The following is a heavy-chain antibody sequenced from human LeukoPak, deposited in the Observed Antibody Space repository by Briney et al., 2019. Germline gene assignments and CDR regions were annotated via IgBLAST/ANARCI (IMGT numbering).Heavy chain of an antibody. CDR2: INHSGST. CDR3: ARAPFWFDP. V-gene: IGHV4-34*01. J-gene: IGHJ5*02. Sequence: PGGSLRLSCAASGFTFSSYAMSWIRQPPGKGLEWIGEINHSGSTNYNPSLKSRVTISVDTSKNQFSLKLSSVTAADTAVYYCARAPFWFDPWGQGTLVTVSS. CDR1: GFTFSSYA.